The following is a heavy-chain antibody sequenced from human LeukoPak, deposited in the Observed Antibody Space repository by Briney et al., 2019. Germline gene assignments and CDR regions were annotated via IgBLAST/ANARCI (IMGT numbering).Heavy chain of an antibody. V-gene: IGHV3-21*01. CDR3: AREEQQLVYFDY. CDR2: ISSSSSYI. D-gene: IGHD6-13*01. J-gene: IGHJ4*02. CDR1: GFTFISYT. Sequence: GGCLRLSCAASGFTFISYTMNWVRQAPGKGLEWVSSISSSSSYIYYAASVKGRFTVSRDNAKNSLYLQMNSLRAEDTAVYYCAREEQQLVYFDYWGQGTLVPVSS.